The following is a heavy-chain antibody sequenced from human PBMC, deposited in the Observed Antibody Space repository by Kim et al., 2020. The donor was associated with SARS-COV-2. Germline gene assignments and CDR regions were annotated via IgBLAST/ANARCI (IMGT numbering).Heavy chain of an antibody. Sequence: YYGDYMQERCTISRSKSKNPVYLRKNSLRAEDTAVYYCAKAFRTGPTCFDYWGQGTLVTVSS. J-gene: IGHJ4*02. CDR3: AKAFRTGPTCFDY. D-gene: IGHD3-10*01. V-gene: IGHV3-23*01.